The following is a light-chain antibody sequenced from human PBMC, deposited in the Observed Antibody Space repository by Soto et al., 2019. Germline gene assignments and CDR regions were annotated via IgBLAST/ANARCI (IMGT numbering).Light chain of an antibody. V-gene: IGKV3D-15*01. CDR1: QRVNIY. CDR3: QQYDDWLRLT. J-gene: IGKJ4*01. Sequence: EIVMTQSPATLSVSPGERATLSCRASQRVNIYLAWYQQKPGQAPRLLIFGASYRATGIPARFSGSGSGTEFNLTISSLQSEDFAVYFCQQYDDWLRLTFGGGTKVEIK. CDR2: GAS.